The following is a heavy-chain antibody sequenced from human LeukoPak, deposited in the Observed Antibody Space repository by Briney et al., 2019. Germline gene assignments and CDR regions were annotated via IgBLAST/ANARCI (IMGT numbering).Heavy chain of an antibody. CDR3: ARGPTTYYDFWSGYYAY. D-gene: IGHD3-3*01. CDR2: INSDGSST. Sequence: PGGSLRLSCAASGFTFSSYWMHWVRQAPGKGLVWVSRINSDGSSTSYADSVKGRFTISRDNAKNTLYLQMNSLRAEDTAVYYCARGPTTYYDFWSGYYAYWGQGTLATVSS. J-gene: IGHJ4*02. CDR1: GFTFSSYW. V-gene: IGHV3-74*01.